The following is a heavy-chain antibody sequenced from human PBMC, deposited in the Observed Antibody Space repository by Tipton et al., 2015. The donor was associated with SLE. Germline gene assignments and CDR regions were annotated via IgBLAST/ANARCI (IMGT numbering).Heavy chain of an antibody. D-gene: IGHD6-19*01. V-gene: IGHV1-8*03. J-gene: IGHJ4*02. CDR3: TRASGAAPFDH. CDR2: INPNSGSV. Sequence: QLVQSGAEVKKPGASVKVSCKASGYSFNRYDVHWVRQAPGQGLEWMGWINPNSGSVGYSQRFQGRVIITRDTSIGTAYMELSSLSSADSAVYFCTRASGAAPFDHWGQGTLVTVSS. CDR1: GYSFNRYD.